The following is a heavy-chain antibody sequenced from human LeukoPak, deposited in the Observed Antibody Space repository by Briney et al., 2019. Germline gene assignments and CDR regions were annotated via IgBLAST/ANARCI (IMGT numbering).Heavy chain of an antibody. CDR1: GFTFSSYE. J-gene: IGHJ4*02. Sequence: GGSLRLSCAASGFTFSSYEMNWVRQAPGNGLEWVSYISSSGSTIYYADSVKGRFTISRDNAKNSLYLQMNSLRAEDTAVYYCASTNYYDSSGYWARFDYWGQGTLVTVSS. CDR3: ASTNYYDSSGYWARFDY. CDR2: ISSSGSTI. V-gene: IGHV3-48*03. D-gene: IGHD3-22*01.